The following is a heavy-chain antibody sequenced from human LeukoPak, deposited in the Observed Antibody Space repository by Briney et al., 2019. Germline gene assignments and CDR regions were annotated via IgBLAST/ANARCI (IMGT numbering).Heavy chain of an antibody. CDR3: ARGNNVVGVASPFDY. D-gene: IGHD1-26*01. CDR2: IIPIFGTA. CDR1: GGTFSSYA. V-gene: IGHV1-69*13. Sequence: ASVKVSCKASGGTFSSYAISWVRQAPGQGLEWMGGIIPIFGTANYAQKFQGRVTITADESTSTAYMELSSLRSEDTAVYYCARGNNVVGVASPFDYWGQGTLVTVSS. J-gene: IGHJ4*02.